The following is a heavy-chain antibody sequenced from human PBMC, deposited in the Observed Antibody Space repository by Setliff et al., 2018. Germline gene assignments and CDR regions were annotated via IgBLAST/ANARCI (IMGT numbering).Heavy chain of an antibody. V-gene: IGHV4-34*01. Sequence: SETLSLTCAVYGGSFSGYLWSWIRQSPGRGLEWIGEINDRGSTHYNPSLKSRVTISVDTSKNQFSLKLSAVTAADTAVYFCAREDGPNYYYYYMDIWGKGTTVTVSS. J-gene: IGHJ6*03. D-gene: IGHD2-15*01. CDR3: AREDGPNYYYYYMDI. CDR2: INDRGST. CDR1: GGSFSGYL.